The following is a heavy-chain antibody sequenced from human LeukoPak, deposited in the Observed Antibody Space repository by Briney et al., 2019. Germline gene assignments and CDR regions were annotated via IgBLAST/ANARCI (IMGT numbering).Heavy chain of an antibody. J-gene: IGHJ4*02. V-gene: IGHV4-31*03. Sequence: SETLSLTCTVSGGSISSDGYYWSWIRQHPGKGLEWFGFIYYSGSTYYNPSLKRRVTISVDTSKNQISLNLDSVTAADTAVYYCARANILTGPNYWGQGTLVTVSS. CDR2: IYYSGST. CDR3: ARANILTGPNY. CDR1: GGSISSDGYY. D-gene: IGHD3-9*01.